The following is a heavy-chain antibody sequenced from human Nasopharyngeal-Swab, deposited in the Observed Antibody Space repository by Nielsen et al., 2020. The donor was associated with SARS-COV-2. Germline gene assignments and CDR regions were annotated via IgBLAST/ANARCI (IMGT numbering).Heavy chain of an antibody. J-gene: IGHJ4*02. V-gene: IGHV3-23*01. CDR1: GSTFSSYA. D-gene: IGHD6-19*01. CDR2: ISGSGGST. CDR3: ASGYSSGWYEWYFDY. Sequence: GEPLKISCAASGSTFSSYAMSWVSQAPGKGLEWVSAISGSGGSTYYADSVKGRFTISRDNSKNSLYLQMNSLRAEDTAVYYCASGYSSGWYEWYFDYWGQVTLVTVSS.